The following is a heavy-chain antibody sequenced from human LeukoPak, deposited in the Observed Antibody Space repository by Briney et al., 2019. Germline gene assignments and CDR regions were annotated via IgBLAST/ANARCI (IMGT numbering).Heavy chain of an antibody. CDR2: ISSGSSTI. J-gene: IGHJ4*02. V-gene: IGHV3-48*04. Sequence: GGSLRLSCAASGFTLSSYSMNWVRQAPGKGLEWVSYISSGSSTIYYADSVKGRFTISRDNAKNSLYLQMNSLRAEDTAVYYCAKGGGWSPAVLFDYWGQGTLVTVSS. CDR1: GFTLSSYS. D-gene: IGHD6-19*01. CDR3: AKGGGWSPAVLFDY.